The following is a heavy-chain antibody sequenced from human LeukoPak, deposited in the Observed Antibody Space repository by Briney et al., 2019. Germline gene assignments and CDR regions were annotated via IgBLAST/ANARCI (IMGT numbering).Heavy chain of an antibody. J-gene: IGHJ4*02. CDR3: AKRETSGTKYFHY. V-gene: IGHV3-23*01. CDR2: IGNGGGT. D-gene: IGHD1-26*01. Sequence: PGGSLRLSCAASGFTFSSYVMAWVRQAPGKGLKWVSTIGNGGGTYYADSVKGRFTISRDNSKGTVYLQMNSLRAEDTAVYYCAKRETSGTKYFHYWGQGTLVTVSS. CDR1: GFTFSSYV.